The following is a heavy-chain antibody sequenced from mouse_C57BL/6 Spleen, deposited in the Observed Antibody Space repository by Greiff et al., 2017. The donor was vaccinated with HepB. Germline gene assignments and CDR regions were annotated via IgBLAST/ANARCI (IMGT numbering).Heavy chain of an antibody. CDR2: INPSNGGT. CDR3: ARGGYVDYFDY. J-gene: IGHJ2*01. V-gene: IGHV1-53*01. CDR1: GYTFTSYW. D-gene: IGHD3-1*01. Sequence: QVHVKQPGTELVKPGASVKLSCKASGYTFTSYWMHWVKQRPGQGLEWIGNINPSNGGTNYNEKFKSKATLTVDKSSSTAYMQLSSLTSEDSAVYYCARGGYVDYFDYWGQGTTLTVSS.